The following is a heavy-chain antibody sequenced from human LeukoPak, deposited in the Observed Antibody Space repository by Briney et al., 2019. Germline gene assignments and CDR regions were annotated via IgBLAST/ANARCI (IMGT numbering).Heavy chain of an antibody. V-gene: IGHV3-23*01. CDR2: FSGCGGST. Sequence: GGSLTLFCAASRLIFRRYAMMWVREARGKGLEGVSAFSGCGGSTYYADSVKGRFTISRDNSKNTLYLQMNSLRAEDTAVYYCAKDRARGAAAGPLGYFDYWGQGTLVTVSS. D-gene: IGHD6-13*01. CDR3: AKDRARGAAAGPLGYFDY. CDR1: RLIFRRYA. J-gene: IGHJ4*02.